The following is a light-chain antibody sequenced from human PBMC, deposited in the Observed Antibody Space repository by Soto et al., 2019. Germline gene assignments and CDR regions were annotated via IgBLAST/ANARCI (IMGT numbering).Light chain of an antibody. Sequence: EIVMTQSPATLSVSPGERATLSCRASQSVRSNLAWYQQKPGQAPRLLIYGVSTRATGIPARFSGSGSGTEFTLIISSLQSEDFAVYYCQHYSNWPPWTFGQGTKVEMK. CDR3: QHYSNWPPWT. CDR1: QSVRSN. J-gene: IGKJ1*01. CDR2: GVS. V-gene: IGKV3-15*01.